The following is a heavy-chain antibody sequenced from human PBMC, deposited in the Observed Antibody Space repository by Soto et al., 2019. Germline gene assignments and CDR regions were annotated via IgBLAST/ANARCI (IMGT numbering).Heavy chain of an antibody. J-gene: IGHJ4*02. CDR2: LDYEEGER. Sequence: ASVKVSCKVSGNTLSGLPMHWVRQAPGKGLEWMGSLDYEEGERNFAHRFQSRVTVTEDTSTDTAYMDLSSLKSEDTAVYYCAAGVTTLDYWGQGTLVTVSS. D-gene: IGHD4-17*01. CDR1: GNTLSGLP. V-gene: IGHV1-24*01. CDR3: AAGVTTLDY.